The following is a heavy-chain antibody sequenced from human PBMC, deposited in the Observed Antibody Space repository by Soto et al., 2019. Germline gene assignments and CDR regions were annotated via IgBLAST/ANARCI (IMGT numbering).Heavy chain of an antibody. CDR3: ARDIGEADAFDI. CDR1: GGSISSYY. V-gene: IGHV4-59*01. CDR2: IYYSGST. D-gene: IGHD3-10*01. J-gene: IGHJ3*02. Sequence: SETLSLTCTVSGGSISSYYWSWIRQPPGKGLEWIGYIYYSGSTNYNPSLKSRVTISVDTSKNQFSLKLSSATAADTAVYYCARDIGEADAFDIWGQGTMVTVSS.